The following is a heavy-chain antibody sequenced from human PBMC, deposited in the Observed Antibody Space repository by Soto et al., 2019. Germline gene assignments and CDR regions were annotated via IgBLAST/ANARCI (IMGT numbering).Heavy chain of an antibody. CDR1: GLTCSSYA. CDR2: ISGSGGST. V-gene: IGHV3-23*01. J-gene: IGHJ4*02. D-gene: IGHD6-13*01. CDR3: AKDNPPVAATGFFDY. Sequence: GGSLRPSCAASGLTCSSYAMIWVRQAPGKGLEWVSAISGSGGSTYYADSVKGRFTISRDNSKNTLYLQMNSLRAEDTAVYYCAKDNPPVAATGFFDYWGQGTLVTVSS.